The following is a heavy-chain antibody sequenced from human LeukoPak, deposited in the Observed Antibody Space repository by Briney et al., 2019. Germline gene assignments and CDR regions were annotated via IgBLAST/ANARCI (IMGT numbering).Heavy chain of an antibody. V-gene: IGHV1-69*05. J-gene: IGHJ5*02. CDR2: IIPIFGTA. CDR1: GGTFSSYA. CDR3: ARRNCSGTSCRRRGWFDP. Sequence: SVKVSCKASGGTFSSYAISWVRQAPGQGLEWMGGIIPIFGTANYAQKFQGRVTITTDESTSTAYMELSSLRSEDTAVYYCARRNCSGTSCRRRGWFDPWGQGTLVTVSS. D-gene: IGHD2-2*01.